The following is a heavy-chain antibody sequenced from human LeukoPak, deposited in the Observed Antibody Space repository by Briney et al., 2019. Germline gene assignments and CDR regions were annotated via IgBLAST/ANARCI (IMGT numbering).Heavy chain of an antibody. J-gene: IGHJ4*02. CDR1: GGSISSGGYY. Sequence: RTSETLSLTCTVSGGSISSGGYYWSWIRQPPGKGLEWIGYIYHSGSTYYNPSLKSRVTISVDRSKNQFSLKLSSVTAADTAVYYCAREARREDYDFWSGPFDYWGQGTLVTVSS. CDR3: AREARREDYDFWSGPFDY. V-gene: IGHV4-30-2*01. D-gene: IGHD3-3*01. CDR2: IYHSGST.